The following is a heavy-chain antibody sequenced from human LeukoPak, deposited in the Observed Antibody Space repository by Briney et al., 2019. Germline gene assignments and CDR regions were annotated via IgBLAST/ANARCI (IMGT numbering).Heavy chain of an antibody. CDR2: ISSSSSYI. CDR1: GFTFSSYS. Sequence: GGSLRLSCAASGFTFSSYSMNWVRQAPGKGLEWVSSISSSSSYIYYADSVKGRSTISRDNAKNSLYLQMNSLRAEDTAVYYCARAAELRVLEWLPERVDYWGQGTLVTVSS. D-gene: IGHD3-3*01. V-gene: IGHV3-21*01. J-gene: IGHJ4*02. CDR3: ARAAELRVLEWLPERVDY.